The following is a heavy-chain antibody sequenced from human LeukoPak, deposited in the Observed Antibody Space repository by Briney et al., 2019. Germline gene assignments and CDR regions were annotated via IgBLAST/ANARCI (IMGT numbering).Heavy chain of an antibody. CDR1: GGSVSSGSYY. CDR2: IYYSGST. J-gene: IGHJ4*02. D-gene: IGHD3-3*02. CDR3: ARIRKGIFDY. Sequence: SETLSLTCTVSGGSVSSGSYYWSWIRQPPGKGLEWIGYIYYSGSTNYNPSLKSRVTISVDTSKNQFSLKLSSVTAADTAVYYCARIRKGIFDYWGQGTLVTVSS. V-gene: IGHV4-61*01.